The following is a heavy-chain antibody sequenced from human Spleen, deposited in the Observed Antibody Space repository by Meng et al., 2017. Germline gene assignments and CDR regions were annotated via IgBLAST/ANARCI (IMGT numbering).Heavy chain of an antibody. J-gene: IGHJ4*02. CDR1: GFIFDDYA. D-gene: IGHD6-19*01. CDR2: ISWNSGSI. CDR3: AREGWMGSAWYCFDS. V-gene: IGHV3-9*01. Sequence: GGSLRLSCTASGFIFDDYAMHWVRQAPGKGLEWVAGISWNSGSIDYADSVKGRFTISRDNANYSLHLQMNSLRAEDTAVYYCAREGWMGSAWYCFDSWGQGAQVTVSS.